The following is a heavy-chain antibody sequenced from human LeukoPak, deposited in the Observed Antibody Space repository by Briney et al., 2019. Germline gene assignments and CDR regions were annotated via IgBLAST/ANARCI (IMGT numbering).Heavy chain of an antibody. V-gene: IGHV4-34*01. CDR2: INHSGST. CDR1: GGSFSGYC. D-gene: IGHD6-19*01. J-gene: IGHJ5*02. Sequence: SETLSLTCAVYGGSFSGYCWSWIRQPPGKGLEWIGEINHSGSTNYNPSLKSRVTISVDTSKNQFSLKLSSETAADTAVYYCARYSSGWSLNWFDPWGQGTLVTVSS. CDR3: ARYSSGWSLNWFDP.